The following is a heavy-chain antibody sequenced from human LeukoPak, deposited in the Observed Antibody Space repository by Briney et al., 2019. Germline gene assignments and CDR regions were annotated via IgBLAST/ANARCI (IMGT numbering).Heavy chain of an antibody. CDR1: GYSISSDYY. CDR3: ARVARYFDWSYYFDY. J-gene: IGHJ4*02. CDR2: IYDSEST. V-gene: IGHV4-38-2*02. D-gene: IGHD3-9*01. Sequence: SETLSLTCTVSGYSISSDYYWGWIRQPPGKGLEWIGSIYDSESTYYNPSLKTRVTISVDTSKNQFSLKLSSVTAADTAVYYCARVARYFDWSYYFDYWGQGTLVTVSS.